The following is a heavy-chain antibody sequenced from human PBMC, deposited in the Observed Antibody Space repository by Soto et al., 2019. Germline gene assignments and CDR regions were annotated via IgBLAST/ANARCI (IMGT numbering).Heavy chain of an antibody. Sequence: GGSLRLSCAASGFTFSSYAMSWVRQAPGKGLEWVSAISGSGGSTYYADSVKGRFTISRDNSKNTLYLQMNSLRAEDTAVYYCAKAPPGIAVAGTHYFDYWGQGTLVTVSS. V-gene: IGHV3-23*01. J-gene: IGHJ4*02. CDR1: GFTFSSYA. CDR3: AKAPPGIAVAGTHYFDY. D-gene: IGHD6-19*01. CDR2: ISGSGGST.